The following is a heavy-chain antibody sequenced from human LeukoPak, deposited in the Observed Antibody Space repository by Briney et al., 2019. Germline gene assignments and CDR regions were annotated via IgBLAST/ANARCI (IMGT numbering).Heavy chain of an antibody. J-gene: IGHJ4*02. CDR3: ARGPMVRTNLFDY. V-gene: IGHV3-11*04. CDR2: ISSSSSTI. Sequence: GGSLRLSCAASGFTFNDYYMTWIRQAPGKGLEWVSYISSSSSTIYYADSVKGRFTISRDNAKNTLYLQMNSLRAEDTAVYYCARGPMVRTNLFDYWGQGTLVTVSS. D-gene: IGHD3-10*01. CDR1: GFTFNDYY.